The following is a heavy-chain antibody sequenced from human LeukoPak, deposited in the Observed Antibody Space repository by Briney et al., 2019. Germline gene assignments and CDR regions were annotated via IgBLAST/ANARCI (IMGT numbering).Heavy chain of an antibody. J-gene: IGHJ6*02. CDR2: IDPSDSYT. CDR3: ARHLLAAAGPYYGLDV. D-gene: IGHD6-13*01. V-gene: IGHV5-10-1*01. CDR1: GYIFTNYW. Sequence: GESLRISCQGSGYIFTNYWISWVRQMPGKGLEWMGRIDPSDSYTNYSPSFQGHVTISADKSISTAYLQWSSLKAPDTAMYYCARHLLAAAGPYYGLDVWGQGTAVTVSS.